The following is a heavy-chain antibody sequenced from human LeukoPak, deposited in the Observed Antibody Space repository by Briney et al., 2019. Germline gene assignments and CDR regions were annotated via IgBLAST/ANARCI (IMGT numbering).Heavy chain of an antibody. CDR2: ITTSGDNT. D-gene: IGHD3-10*01. V-gene: IGHV3-23*01. CDR1: GFTFSSYS. Sequence: PTGGSLRLSCAASGFTFSSYSMNWVRQAPGKGLEWVSAITTSGDNTYYAESVRGRFTISRDNSKNTLSLQMNSLRVEDTAVYYCARDLPGLVWFGNWGQGSLVTVSS. CDR3: ARDLPGLVWFGN. J-gene: IGHJ4*02.